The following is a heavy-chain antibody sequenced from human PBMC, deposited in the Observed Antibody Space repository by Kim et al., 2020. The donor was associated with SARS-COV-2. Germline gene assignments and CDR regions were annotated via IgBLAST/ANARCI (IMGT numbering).Heavy chain of an antibody. CDR2: IYYSGST. D-gene: IGHD5-12*01. V-gene: IGHV4-39*01. J-gene: IGHJ4*02. CDR3: ARLGGMATIMGPDY. Sequence: SETLSLTCTVSGGSISSSSYYWGWIRQPPGKGLEWIGSIYYSGSTYYNPSLKSRVTISVDTSKNQFSLKLSSVTAADTAVYYCARLGGMATIMGPDYWGQGTLVTVSS. CDR1: GGSISSSSYY.